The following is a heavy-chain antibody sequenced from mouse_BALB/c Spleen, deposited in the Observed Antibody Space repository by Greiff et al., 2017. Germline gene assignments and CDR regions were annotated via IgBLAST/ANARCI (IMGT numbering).Heavy chain of an antibody. CDR3: TRSEGSYHWYFDD. D-gene: IGHD1-1*02. J-gene: IGHJ1*01. V-gene: IGHV1-5*01. CDR2: IYPGNSDT. Sequence: EVQLQQSGTVLVRPGASVKMSCKASGYSFTSYCMHWVKQRPGQGLEWIGAIYPGNSDTSYNQKFKGKDKLTAVTSASTAYMELSSLTTEDSAVYYCTRSEGSYHWYFDDWGAGTTVTVSS. CDR1: GYSFTSYC.